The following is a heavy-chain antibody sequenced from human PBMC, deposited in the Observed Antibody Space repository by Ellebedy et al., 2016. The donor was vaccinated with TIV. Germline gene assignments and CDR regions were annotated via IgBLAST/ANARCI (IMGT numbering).Heavy chain of an antibody. CDR1: GFRFSSHG. J-gene: IGHJ4*02. V-gene: IGHV3-33*01. CDR2: IWSDGSNT. D-gene: IGHD6-19*01. Sequence: GESLKISXAASGFRFSSHGMHWVRQAPGKGLEWVASIWSDGSNTYYPDSVKGRFTISRDNSKNTLYLQMNSLRAEDTAVYYCAREVSSGWYYFDNWGQGTLVTAST. CDR3: AREVSSGWYYFDN.